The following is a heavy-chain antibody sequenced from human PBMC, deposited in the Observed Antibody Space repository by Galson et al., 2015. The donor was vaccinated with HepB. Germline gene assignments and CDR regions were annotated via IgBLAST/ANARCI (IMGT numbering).Heavy chain of an antibody. CDR2: IYPGDSDI. CDR3: ARLARTYYYDSSGQYLDY. Sequence: QSGAEVKKPGESLKISCKGSGYRFINHWIDWVRQMPGKGLEWMGSIYPGDSDIRYSPSFQGQVTISADKSISTAYLRWSSLKASDTAMYYCARLARTYYYDSSGQYLDYWGQGTLVTVSS. D-gene: IGHD3-22*01. V-gene: IGHV5-51*03. CDR1: GYRFINHW. J-gene: IGHJ4*02.